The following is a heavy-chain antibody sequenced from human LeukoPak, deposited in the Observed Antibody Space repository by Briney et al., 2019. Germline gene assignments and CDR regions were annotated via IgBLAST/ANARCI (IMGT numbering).Heavy chain of an antibody. CDR1: GFTFSSYS. CDR2: ISSSSSYI. V-gene: IGHV3-21*01. D-gene: IGHD3-10*01. J-gene: IGHJ3*02. CDR3: ARAETYYYGSGTYPDPGDAFDI. Sequence: GGSLRLSCAASGFTFSSYSMNWVRQAPGKGLEWVPSISSSSSYIYYADSVKGRFTISRDNAKNSLYLQMNSLRAEDTAVYYCARAETYYYGSGTYPDPGDAFDIWGQGTMATVSS.